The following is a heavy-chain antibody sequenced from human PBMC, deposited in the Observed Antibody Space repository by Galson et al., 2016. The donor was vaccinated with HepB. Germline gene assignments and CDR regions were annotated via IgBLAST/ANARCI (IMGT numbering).Heavy chain of an antibody. CDR2: INAPSDAI. CDR1: GFTFSAST. V-gene: IGHV3-48*02. Sequence: SLRLSCAASGFTFSASTMNWVRQTPEEGLEWVSYINAPSDAIYYADSVKGRFTISRDNAKNSLYLQMNSLRDEDTALYYCARGLDSWGQGTTVTVSS. CDR3: ARGLDS. D-gene: IGHD2-21*01. J-gene: IGHJ6*02.